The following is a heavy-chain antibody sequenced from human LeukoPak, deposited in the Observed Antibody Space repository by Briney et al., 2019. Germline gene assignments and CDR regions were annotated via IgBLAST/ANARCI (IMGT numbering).Heavy chain of an antibody. J-gene: IGHJ5*02. CDR3: ARRLRQNLFDP. Sequence: SETLSLTCTVSGVSISSDYWSWIRLPPGKGLEWIGYIYYSGSPNYNPSLRSRVTMSVDMSKNQFSLKLTSVTAADTAVYYCARRLRQNLFDPWGQGTLVTVSS. CDR1: GVSISSDY. D-gene: IGHD5/OR15-5a*01. V-gene: IGHV4-59*08. CDR2: IYYSGSP.